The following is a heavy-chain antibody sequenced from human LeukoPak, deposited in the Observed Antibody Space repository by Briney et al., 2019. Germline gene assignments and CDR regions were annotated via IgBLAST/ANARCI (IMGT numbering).Heavy chain of an antibody. D-gene: IGHD4-23*01. J-gene: IGHJ4*02. CDR1: GFTFSTYG. V-gene: IGHV3-33*01. Sequence: GGSLRLSCAASGFTFSTYGMHWVRQAPGKGLDWVAVIWHDGSKTYYADSVKGRFTISRDNSKNTLYLQMNSLRVEDTAVYYCARGRPHGNDYWGQGTLVTVSS. CDR2: IWHDGSKT. CDR3: ARGRPHGNDY.